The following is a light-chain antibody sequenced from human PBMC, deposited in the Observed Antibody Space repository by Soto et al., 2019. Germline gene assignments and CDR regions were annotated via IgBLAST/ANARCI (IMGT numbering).Light chain of an antibody. J-gene: IGLJ2*01. Sequence: QSVLTQPPSVSGAPGQRVTISCTGTSSNIGAGYDAHWYQHLPGTAPKLLIYANNIRPSGVPDRISGSKSGTSASLAITGLQAEDEADYYCQSYDSSLSGVVFGGGTKLTVL. V-gene: IGLV1-40*01. CDR2: ANN. CDR3: QSYDSSLSGVV. CDR1: SSNIGAGYD.